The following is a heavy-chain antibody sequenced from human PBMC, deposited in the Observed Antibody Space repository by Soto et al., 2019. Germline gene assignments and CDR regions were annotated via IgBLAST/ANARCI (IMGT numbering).Heavy chain of an antibody. CDR2: IYYSGST. D-gene: IGHD2-2*01. CDR3: AGSSTSANYFDY. Sequence: QVQLQESGPGLVKPSQTLSLTCTVSGGSISSGGYYWSWIRQHPGKGLEWIGYIYYSGSTYYNPSLKSRVTRSVDTSKNQFSLKLSSVTAADTAVYYCAGSSTSANYFDYWGQGTLVTVSS. CDR1: GGSISSGGYY. J-gene: IGHJ4*02. V-gene: IGHV4-31*03.